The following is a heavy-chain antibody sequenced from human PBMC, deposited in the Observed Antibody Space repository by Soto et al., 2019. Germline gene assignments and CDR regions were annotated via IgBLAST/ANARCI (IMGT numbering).Heavy chain of an antibody. CDR1: GGSFSGYD. CDR2: INDSGST. D-gene: IGHD7-27*01. Sequence: QVQLQQWGAGLLKPSETLSLTCAVYGGSFSGYDWAWIRQSPGKGLEWIGEINDSGSTKYNPSLKSGVPISVDTSKNQFALKVTSVTAADTAVYYCARGVPGYWGQGTLVTVSS. V-gene: IGHV4-34*01. CDR3: ARGVPGY. J-gene: IGHJ4*02.